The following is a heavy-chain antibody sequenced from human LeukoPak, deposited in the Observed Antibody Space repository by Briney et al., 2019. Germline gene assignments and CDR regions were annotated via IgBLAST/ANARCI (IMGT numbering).Heavy chain of an antibody. V-gene: IGHV4-31*03. D-gene: IGHD3-10*01. J-gene: IGHJ5*02. CDR2: IYYSGST. Sequence: SETLSLTCTVSGGSISSGGYYWSWIRQHPGKGLEWIGYIYYSGSTYYNPSLKSRVTTSVDTSKNQFSLKLSSVTAADTAVYYCARIATMVRGPKNNHRVNRFDPWGQGTLVTVSS. CDR1: GGSISSGGYY. CDR3: ARIATMVRGPKNNHRVNRFDP.